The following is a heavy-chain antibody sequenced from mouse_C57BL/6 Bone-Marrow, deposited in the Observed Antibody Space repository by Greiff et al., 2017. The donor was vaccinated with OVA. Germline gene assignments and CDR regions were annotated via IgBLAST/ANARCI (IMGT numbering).Heavy chain of an antibody. CDR1: GYSFTSYY. J-gene: IGHJ4*01. V-gene: IGHV1-66*01. CDR3: ARALIYYYGRYAMDY. Sequence: QVQLQQSGPELVKPGASVKISCKASGYSFTSYYIHWVKQRPGQGLEWIGWIYPGSGNTKYNEKFKGKATLTADTSSSTAYMQRSSLTSEDSAVYYCARALIYYYGRYAMDYWGQGTSVTVSS. D-gene: IGHD1-1*01. CDR2: IYPGSGNT.